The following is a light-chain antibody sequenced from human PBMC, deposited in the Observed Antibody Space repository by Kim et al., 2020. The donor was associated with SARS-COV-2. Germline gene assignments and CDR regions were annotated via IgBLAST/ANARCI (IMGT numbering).Light chain of an antibody. CDR2: SNN. V-gene: IGLV1-44*01. J-gene: IGLJ3*02. CDR1: SSNIGSNT. Sequence: TPGQRVTISCSGRSSNIGSNTVNWYQQLPGTAPKLLIYSNNQRPSGVPDRFSGSKSGTSASLAISGLQSEDEADYYCAAWDDSLWVFGGGTQLTVL. CDR3: AAWDDSLWV.